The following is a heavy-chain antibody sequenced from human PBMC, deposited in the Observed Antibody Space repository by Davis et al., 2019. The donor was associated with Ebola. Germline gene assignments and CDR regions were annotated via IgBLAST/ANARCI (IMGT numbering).Heavy chain of an antibody. CDR3: ASGCSGGSCHRPMVAFDI. D-gene: IGHD2-15*01. J-gene: IGHJ3*02. V-gene: IGHV1-18*01. Sequence: ASVKVSCKASGYTFTSYGISWVRQAPGQGLEWMGWISAYNGNTNYAQKLQGRVTMTTDTSTSTAYMELRSLRSDDTAVYYCASGCSGGSCHRPMVAFDIWGQGTMVTVSS. CDR2: ISAYNGNT. CDR1: GYTFTSYG.